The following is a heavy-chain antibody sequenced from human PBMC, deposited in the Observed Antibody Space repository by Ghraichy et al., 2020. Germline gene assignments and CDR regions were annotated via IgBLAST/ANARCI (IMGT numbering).Heavy chain of an antibody. CDR1: GFTFSSYS. D-gene: IGHD3-3*01. CDR3: ARAFDFWSGFDAFDI. V-gene: IGHV3-48*02. J-gene: IGHJ3*02. Sequence: LSLTCAASGFTFSSYSMNWVRQAPGKGLEWVSYISSSSSTIYYADSVKGRFTISRDNAKNSLYLQMNSLRDEDTAVYYCARAFDFWSGFDAFDIWGQGTMVTVSS. CDR2: ISSSSSTI.